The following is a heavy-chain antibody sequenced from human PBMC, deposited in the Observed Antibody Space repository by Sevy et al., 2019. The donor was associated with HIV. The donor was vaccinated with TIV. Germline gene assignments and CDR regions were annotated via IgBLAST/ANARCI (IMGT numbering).Heavy chain of an antibody. CDR3: ARAEVGCSSTSCLNPIYYGVDV. J-gene: IGHJ6*02. V-gene: IGHV1-69*13. D-gene: IGHD2-2*01. Sequence: ASVKVSCKASGGTFSSYAISWVRQAPGQGLEWMGGIIPILGTANYAQKFQGRVTITADESTSTAYMELSSLRSEDTAVYYCARAEVGCSSTSCLNPIYYGVDVWGQGTTVTVSS. CDR2: IIPILGTA. CDR1: GGTFSSYA.